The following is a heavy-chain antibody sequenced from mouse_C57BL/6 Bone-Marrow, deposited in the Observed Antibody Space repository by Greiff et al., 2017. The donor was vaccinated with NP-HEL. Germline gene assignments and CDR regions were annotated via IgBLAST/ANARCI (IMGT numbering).Heavy chain of an antibody. Sequence: VQLQQSGAELVRPGASVKLSCKASGYTFTDYYINWVKQRPGQGLEWIARIYPGSGNTYYNEKFKGKATLTAEKSSSTAYMQLSSLTSEDSAVYFCASYGSGYFDVWGTGTTVTVSS. CDR1: GYTFTDYY. D-gene: IGHD1-1*01. CDR2: IYPGSGNT. V-gene: IGHV1-76*01. CDR3: ASYGSGYFDV. J-gene: IGHJ1*03.